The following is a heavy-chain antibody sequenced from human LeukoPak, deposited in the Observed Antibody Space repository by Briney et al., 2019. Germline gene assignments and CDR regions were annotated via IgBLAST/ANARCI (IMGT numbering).Heavy chain of an antibody. J-gene: IGHJ5*02. CDR2: ISDGDDTI. CDR1: GFMVSDYY. D-gene: IGHD2-21*01. CDR3: VRGTYYSGSGLGSWFDP. V-gene: IGHV3-11*01. Sequence: GGSLRLSCVASGFMVSDYYMNWIRQAPGKGLEWISHISDGDDTIDYADSVKGRFSMSRDNAKNSLYLEVSGLRAEDTAAYYCVRGTYYSGSGLGSWFDPWGQGTLVTVSS.